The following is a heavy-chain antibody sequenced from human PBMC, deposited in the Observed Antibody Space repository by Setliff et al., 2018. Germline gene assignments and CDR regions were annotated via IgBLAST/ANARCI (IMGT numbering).Heavy chain of an antibody. CDR2: INQSGNT. Sequence: SETLSLTCTVYGGSFSDYYWGWFRQSPGKRPEWIAEINQSGNTNYNPSLNSRVSVSVDTPTNQFSLKVFSVTAADTAVYYCRFWSSYYKNDYWAQGTLVTVSS. J-gene: IGHJ4*02. CDR1: GGSFSDYY. D-gene: IGHD3-3*01. CDR3: RFWSSYYKNDY. V-gene: IGHV4-34*01.